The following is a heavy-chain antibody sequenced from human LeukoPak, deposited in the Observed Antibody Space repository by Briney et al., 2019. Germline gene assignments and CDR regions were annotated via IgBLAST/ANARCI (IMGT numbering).Heavy chain of an antibody. V-gene: IGHV3-48*01. CDR3: ARHGDRRMD. D-gene: IGHD4-17*01. CDR2: ISSSSSTI. CDR1: GFTVSSNY. J-gene: IGHJ4*02. Sequence: GGSLRLSCAASGFTVSSNYMSWVRQAPGKGLEWVSYISSSSSTIYYADSVKGRFTISRDNAKNSLYLQMNSLRAEDTAVYYCARHGDRRMDWGQGTLVTVSS.